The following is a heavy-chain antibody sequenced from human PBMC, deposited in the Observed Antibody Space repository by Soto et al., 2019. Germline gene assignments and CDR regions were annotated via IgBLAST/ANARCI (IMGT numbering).Heavy chain of an antibody. V-gene: IGHV3-23*01. CDR3: AKDGYSYYFDY. CDR1: VFTFSSYA. D-gene: IGHD5-18*01. CDR2: ISGSGGST. J-gene: IGHJ4*02. Sequence: WWSLRLSCAASVFTFSSYAMSWFRQAPGKGLEWVSAISGSGGSTYYADSVKGRFTISRDNSKNTLYLQMNSLRAEDTAVYYCAKDGYSYYFDYWGQGTLVTVSS.